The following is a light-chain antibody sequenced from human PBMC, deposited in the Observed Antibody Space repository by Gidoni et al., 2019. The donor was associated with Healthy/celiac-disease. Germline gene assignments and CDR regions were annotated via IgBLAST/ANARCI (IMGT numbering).Light chain of an antibody. CDR3: QQSYSTLYT. J-gene: IGKJ2*01. CDR2: AAS. V-gene: IGKV1-39*01. CDR1: QSISSY. Sequence: DITMTQSPSSPSASVGDRVTSTCRASQSISSYLNWYQQKPGKAPKLLIYAASSLQSGVPSRFSGSGSGTEFTLTISSLQPEDFATYYCQQSYSTLYTFGQGTKLESK.